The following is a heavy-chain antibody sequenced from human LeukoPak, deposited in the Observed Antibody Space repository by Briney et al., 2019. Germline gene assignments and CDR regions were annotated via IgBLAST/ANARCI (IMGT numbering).Heavy chain of an antibody. J-gene: IGHJ4*02. Sequence: GGSLRLSCTVSGFTVSSNSWSWVRQAPGKGLEWVGRIKSKTDGGTTDYGAPVKGRFTISRDDSKNTLYLQMNSLKTEDTAVYYCTRDGATDFWGQGTQVTVSS. CDR3: TRDGATDF. CDR1: GFTVSSNS. V-gene: IGHV3-15*01. D-gene: IGHD3-16*01. CDR2: IKSKTDGGTT.